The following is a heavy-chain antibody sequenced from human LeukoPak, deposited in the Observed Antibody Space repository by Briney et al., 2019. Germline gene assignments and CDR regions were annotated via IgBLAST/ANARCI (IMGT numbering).Heavy chain of an antibody. D-gene: IGHD3-22*01. CDR2: INPSGGST. CDR3: ARTTYYYDSSGYLWYFDL. V-gene: IGHV1-46*01. CDR1: GYTFTSYY. J-gene: IGHJ2*01. Sequence: EASVKVSCKASGYTFTSYYMHWVRQAPGQGLEWMGIINPSGGSTSYAQKFQGRVTMTRDTSKNQFSLKLSSVTAADTAVYYCARTTYYYDSSGYLWYFDLWGRGTLVTVSS.